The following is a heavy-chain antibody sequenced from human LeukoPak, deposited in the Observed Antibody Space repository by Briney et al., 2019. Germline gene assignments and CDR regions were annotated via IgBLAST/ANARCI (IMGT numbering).Heavy chain of an antibody. Sequence: GGSLRPSCAASGFTFSTYAMSWVRQAPGKGLEWVSAISGSGGSTYYADSVKGRFTISRDNSKNTLSLQMTSLRAEDTAAYYCTKRSMDGYWGQGTLVTVSS. J-gene: IGHJ4*02. V-gene: IGHV3-23*01. CDR3: TKRSMDGY. CDR1: GFTFSTYA. CDR2: ISGSGGST. D-gene: IGHD2-2*03.